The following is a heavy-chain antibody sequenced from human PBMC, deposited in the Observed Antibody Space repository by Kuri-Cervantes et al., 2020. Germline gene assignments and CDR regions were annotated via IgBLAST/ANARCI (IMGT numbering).Heavy chain of an antibody. J-gene: IGHJ5*01. V-gene: IGHV3-7*01. Sequence: GESLKISCAASGFTFSSYWMSWVRQAPGKGLEWVANIKQDGSEKYYVDSVKGRFTISRDNAQNSLFLLMNSLRDEDTAVYYCARKAYGPGYYYADSWGQGTLVTVSS. D-gene: IGHD3-10*01. CDR1: GFTFSSYW. CDR3: ARKAYGPGYYYADS. CDR2: IKQDGSEK.